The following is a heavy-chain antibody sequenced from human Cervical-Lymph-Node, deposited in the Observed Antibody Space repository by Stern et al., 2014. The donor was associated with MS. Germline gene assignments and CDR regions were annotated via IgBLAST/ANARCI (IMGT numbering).Heavy chain of an antibody. CDR3: AREGSVVTTYAMDV. CDR2: IYFTGTT. D-gene: IGHD4-23*01. J-gene: IGHJ6*02. CDR1: GGSIISSDHY. Sequence: QVQLQESGPGLVKPSETLSLTCTVSGGSIISSDHYWGWVRQPPGKGLEWIGSIYFTGTTFYTPSLTSRVSISLDPSKNQFSLKVTSVTAADTAVYYCAREGSVVTTYAMDVWGQGTTVAVSS. V-gene: IGHV4-39*02.